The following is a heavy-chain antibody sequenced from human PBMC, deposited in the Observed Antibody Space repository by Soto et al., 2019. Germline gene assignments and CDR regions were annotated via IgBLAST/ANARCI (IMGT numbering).Heavy chain of an antibody. D-gene: IGHD3-10*01. CDR2: ISGSGGST. CDR1: GFAFSSYA. V-gene: IGHV3-23*01. CDR3: AKGEYGSLPGGWFDP. J-gene: IGHJ5*02. Sequence: GGSLRLSCAASGFAFSSYAMSWVRQAPGKGLEWVSAISGSGGSTYYADSVKGRFTISRDNSKNTLYLQMNSLRAEDTAVYYCAKGEYGSLPGGWFDPWGQGTLVTVSS.